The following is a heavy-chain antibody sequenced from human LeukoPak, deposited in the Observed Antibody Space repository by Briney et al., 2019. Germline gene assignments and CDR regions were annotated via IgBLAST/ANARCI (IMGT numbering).Heavy chain of an antibody. CDR3: AKEDYYGSGSYLGY. D-gene: IGHD3-10*01. J-gene: IGHJ4*02. CDR2: ISYDGSNE. V-gene: IGHV3-30*18. CDR1: GFTFSGYG. Sequence: PGRSLRLSCAASGFTFSGYGMHWVRQAPGRGLEWVAVISYDGSNEYYADSVKGRFTISRDNSKNTVYMQMNSLRVEDTAVYYCAKEDYYGSGSYLGYWGQGTPVTVSS.